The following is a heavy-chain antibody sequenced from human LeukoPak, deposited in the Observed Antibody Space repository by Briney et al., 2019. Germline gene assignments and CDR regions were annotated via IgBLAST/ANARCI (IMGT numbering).Heavy chain of an antibody. CDR3: ARDYFTLYTASPR. CDR2: IKYDGRT. CDR1: GFTVRRNS. V-gene: IGHV3-66*01. J-gene: IGHJ4*02. Sequence: GGSLRLSCAASGFTVRRNSMSWVRQAPGKGLEWVSLIKYDGRTYYTDSVKGRFSISRDNSKNTLYLQMNSLRAEDTAVYYCARDYFTLYTASPRGGQGTLVTVSA. D-gene: IGHD3-16*01.